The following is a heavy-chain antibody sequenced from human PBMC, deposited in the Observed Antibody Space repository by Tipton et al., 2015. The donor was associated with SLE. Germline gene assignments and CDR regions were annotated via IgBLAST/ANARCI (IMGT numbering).Heavy chain of an antibody. D-gene: IGHD2-15*01. CDR2: IKPDGSEK. J-gene: IGHJ4*02. Sequence: SLRLSCTASGFTFSRYWMNWVRQAPGKGLEWVANIKPDGSEKNYPDSVKGRFTISRDNSKSTLYLQMNNVRVEDTALYYCTRGIDPGSSRISDYWGQGTLVSVSS. CDR1: GFTFSRYW. CDR3: TRGIDPGSSRISDY. V-gene: IGHV3-7*01.